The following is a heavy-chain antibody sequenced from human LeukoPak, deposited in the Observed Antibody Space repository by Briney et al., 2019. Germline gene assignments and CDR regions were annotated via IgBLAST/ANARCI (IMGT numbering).Heavy chain of an antibody. D-gene: IGHD3-10*01. Sequence: GGSLRLSCAASGFTFSSYGMSWVRQAPGKGLEWVSAISGSGGSTYYADSVKGRFTISRDNSKNTLYLQMNSLRAEDTAVYYCAGARFNVGSGSYYTGYYYYYMDVWGKGTTVSISS. CDR1: GFTFSSYG. CDR2: ISGSGGST. CDR3: AGARFNVGSGSYYTGYYYYYMDV. V-gene: IGHV3-23*01. J-gene: IGHJ6*03.